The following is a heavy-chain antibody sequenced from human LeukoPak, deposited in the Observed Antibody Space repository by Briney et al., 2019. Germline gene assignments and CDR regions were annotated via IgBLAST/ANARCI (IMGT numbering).Heavy chain of an antibody. CDR1: GFTFSSYA. CDR2: ISGSGGAT. D-gene: IGHD2-21*02. V-gene: IGHV3-64D*06. J-gene: IGHJ4*02. CDR3: VKDLSDRDVDY. Sequence: GGSLRLSCSASGFTFSSYAMHWVRQAPGKGLEYVSAISGSGGATYYADSVKGRFTISRDNSKNTLYLQMNSLRVEDTAVYFCVKDLSDRDVDYWGQGTLVTVSS.